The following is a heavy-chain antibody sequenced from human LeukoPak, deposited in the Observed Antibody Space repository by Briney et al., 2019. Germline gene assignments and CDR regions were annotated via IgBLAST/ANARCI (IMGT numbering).Heavy chain of an antibody. CDR1: GGSFSGYY. CDR2: FSYSGST. CDR3: ARGPLGSGYTYFDY. J-gene: IGHJ4*02. D-gene: IGHD5-12*01. V-gene: IGHV4-59*01. Sequence: SETLSLTCAVDGGSFSGYYWSWIRQPPGKGLEWLGYFSYSGSTNYNPSLKSRVTISVDTSKNQFSLKLSSVTAADTAVYYCARGPLGSGYTYFDYWGQGTLVSVAS.